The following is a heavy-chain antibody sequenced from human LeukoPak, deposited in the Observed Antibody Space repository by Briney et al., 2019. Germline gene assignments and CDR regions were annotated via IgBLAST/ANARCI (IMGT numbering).Heavy chain of an antibody. J-gene: IGHJ4*02. V-gene: IGHV3-23*01. CDR2: ISGSGGST. CDR3: AKDLSFSVFDY. Sequence: PGGSLRLSCAASGFTVSSNYMSWVRQAPGKGLEWVSAISGSGGSTYYADSVKGRFTISRDNSKNTLYLQMNSLRAEDTAVYYCAKDLSFSVFDYWGQGTLVTVSS. D-gene: IGHD5/OR15-5a*01. CDR1: GFTVSSNY.